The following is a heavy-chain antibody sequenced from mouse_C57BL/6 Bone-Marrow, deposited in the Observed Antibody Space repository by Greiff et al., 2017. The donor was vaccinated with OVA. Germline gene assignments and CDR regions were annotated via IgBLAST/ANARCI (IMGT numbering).Heavy chain of an antibody. Sequence: EVQRVESGGGLVKPGGSLKLSCAASGFTFSDYGMHWVRQAPEKGLEWVAYISSGSSTNNYADTVKGRFTISRDNAKNTLFLQMTRLRSEDTAMYYCARLRDYDGVDYWGQGTTLTVSS. CDR1: GFTFSDYG. V-gene: IGHV5-17*01. CDR3: ARLRDYDGVDY. CDR2: ISSGSSTN. D-gene: IGHD2-4*01. J-gene: IGHJ2*01.